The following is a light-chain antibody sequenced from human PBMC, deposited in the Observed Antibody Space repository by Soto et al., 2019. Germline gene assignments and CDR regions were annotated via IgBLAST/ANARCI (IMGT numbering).Light chain of an antibody. J-gene: IGKJ1*01. CDR2: WAS. CDR3: EQYHSSPPT. V-gene: IGKV4-1*01. CDR1: QRVLFSPNNKNY. Sequence: DIVMTQSPDSLAVSLGERATINCKSSQRVLFSPNNKNYLAWYQQKPGQPPKLLIYWASTRESGVPDRFSGSGSGTEFTLTISSLQAEDVAFYYCEQYHSSPPTLGQGTKVEIK.